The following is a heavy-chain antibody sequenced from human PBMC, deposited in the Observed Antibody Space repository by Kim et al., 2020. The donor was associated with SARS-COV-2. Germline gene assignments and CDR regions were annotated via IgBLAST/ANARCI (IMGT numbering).Heavy chain of an antibody. D-gene: IGHD2-15*01. Sequence: SETLSLTCTVSGGSISSYYWSWIRQPPGKGLEWIGYIYYSGSTNYNPSLKSRVTISVDTSKNQFSLKLSSVTAADTAVYYCARGSPTHDAFDIWGQGTMVTVSS. V-gene: IGHV4-59*01. CDR2: IYYSGST. CDR1: GGSISSYY. J-gene: IGHJ3*02. CDR3: ARGSPTHDAFDI.